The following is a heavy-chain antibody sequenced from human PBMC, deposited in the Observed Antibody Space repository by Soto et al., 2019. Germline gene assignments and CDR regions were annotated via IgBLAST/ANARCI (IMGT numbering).Heavy chain of an antibody. CDR3: ARVLRFLEWLPRMDV. CDR1: GGSISSGDYY. J-gene: IGHJ6*02. D-gene: IGHD3-3*01. Sequence: QVQLQESGPGLVKPSQTLSLTCTVSGGSISSGDYYWSWIRQPPGKGLEWIGYIYYSGSTYYNPSLKSRVTISVDTSKNQFSLKLSSVTAADTAVYYGARVLRFLEWLPRMDVWGQGTTVTVSS. CDR2: IYYSGST. V-gene: IGHV4-30-4*01.